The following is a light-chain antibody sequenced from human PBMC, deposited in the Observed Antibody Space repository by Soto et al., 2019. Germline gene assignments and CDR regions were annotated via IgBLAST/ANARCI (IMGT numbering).Light chain of an antibody. V-gene: IGLV2-14*01. J-gene: IGLJ1*01. CDR1: SSDVGGYNY. CDR2: DVS. Sequence: QSALTQPASVSGSPGQSITISCTGTSSDVGGYNYVPWYQQHPGKAPKLMIYDVSNRPSGVSNRFSGSKSGNTASLTISGLQAEDEADYYCSSYTSSSTPLYVFGTGTKLTV. CDR3: SSYTSSSTPLYV.